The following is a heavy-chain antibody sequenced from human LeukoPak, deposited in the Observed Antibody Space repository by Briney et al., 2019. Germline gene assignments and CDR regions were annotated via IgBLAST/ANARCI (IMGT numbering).Heavy chain of an antibody. V-gene: IGHV4-59*01. CDR3: ARVRYSYGYSYYYVDV. CDR1: GGSISSYY. J-gene: IGHJ6*03. D-gene: IGHD5-18*01. Sequence: SETLSLTCTVSGGSISSYYWSWIRQPPGKGLEWIGYIYYSGSTNYSPSLKSRVTISVDTSKNQFSLKLSSVTAADTAVYYCARVRYSYGYSYYYVDVWGKGTTVTVSS. CDR2: IYYSGST.